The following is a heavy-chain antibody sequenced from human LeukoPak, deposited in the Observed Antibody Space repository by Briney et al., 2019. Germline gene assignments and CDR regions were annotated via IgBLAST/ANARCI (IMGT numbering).Heavy chain of an antibody. J-gene: IGHJ4*02. CDR3: ARDLLGVGALGY. D-gene: IGHD1-26*01. Sequence: VASVKVSCKASGYIFTSYYIHWVRQAPGQGLEWMGIINPSGGSTSYAQKFQGRVTMTRDTSTSTVYMELSSLRSEDTAVYYCARDLLGVGALGYWGQGTLVTVSS. CDR2: INPSGGST. CDR1: GYIFTSYY. V-gene: IGHV1-46*01.